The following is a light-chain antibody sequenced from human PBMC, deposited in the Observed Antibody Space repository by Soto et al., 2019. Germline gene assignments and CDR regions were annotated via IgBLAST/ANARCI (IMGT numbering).Light chain of an antibody. CDR3: SSYTSSSTLG. CDR1: SSDVGGYNY. J-gene: IGLJ1*01. CDR2: EVS. Sequence: QSVLTQPASVSGSPGQSITISCTGTSSDVGGYNYVSWYQQHPGKAPKLMIYEVSNRPSGVSNRFSGSKSGNTASLTISGLRAEDEADYYCSSYTSSSTLGFGTGTKVTVL. V-gene: IGLV2-14*01.